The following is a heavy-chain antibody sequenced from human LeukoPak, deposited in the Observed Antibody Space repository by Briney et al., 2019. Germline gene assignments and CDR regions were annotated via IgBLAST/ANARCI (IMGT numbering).Heavy chain of an antibody. Sequence: GGSLRLSCEVSGFTFSSYSMTWVRQAPGKGLEWVSGISGRTYYGDSVRGRFSISRDNSKNTLYLQMNSLRAEDTAVYYCAKEPPYCGGDCYFLLDYWGQGTLVTVSS. CDR3: AKEPPYCGGDCYFLLDY. J-gene: IGHJ4*02. D-gene: IGHD2-21*02. V-gene: IGHV3-23*01. CDR1: GFTFSSYS. CDR2: ISGRT.